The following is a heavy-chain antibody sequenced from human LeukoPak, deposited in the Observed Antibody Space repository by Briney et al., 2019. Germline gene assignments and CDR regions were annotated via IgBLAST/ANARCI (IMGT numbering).Heavy chain of an antibody. CDR3: AKGLERESRLDS. D-gene: IGHD1-1*01. Sequence: GGSLRLSCAASGFTFSDFAMHWVRQAPGKGLKWVALISHDGANVYYEDSVKGRFTISRDNSRNTLYLQMNSLRAEDTALYYCAKGLERESRLDSWGQGTLVTVSS. CDR2: ISHDGANV. J-gene: IGHJ4*02. CDR1: GFTFSDFA. V-gene: IGHV3-30*18.